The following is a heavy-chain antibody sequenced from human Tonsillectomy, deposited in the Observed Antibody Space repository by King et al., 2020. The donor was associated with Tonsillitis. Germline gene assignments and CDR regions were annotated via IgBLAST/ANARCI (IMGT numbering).Heavy chain of an antibody. CDR3: GRYEGGVFDP. D-gene: IGHD2-15*01. J-gene: IGHJ5*02. V-gene: IGHV4-31*01. CDR2: IHYSGNT. CDR1: GGSISGGAFY. Sequence: VQLQESGPGLVKPSQTLSLTYTVSGGSISGGAFYWSWIRQHPGKGLEWIGDIHYSGNTYYNPSLKGQLTISVDTSKNQFSLNLSSVTAADTAMYYCGRYEGGVFDPWGQGTLVTVSS.